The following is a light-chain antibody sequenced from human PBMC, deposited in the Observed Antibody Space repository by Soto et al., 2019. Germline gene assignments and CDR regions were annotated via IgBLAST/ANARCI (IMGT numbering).Light chain of an antibody. J-gene: IGKJ5*01. CDR1: QSVKSN. CDR3: QLYDDWIT. V-gene: IGKV3-15*01. Sequence: EIVMTQSPATLSVYPGERVTISCRASQSVKSNLAWYQQKPGQSPRLLTYGASTRATGIPARFRGSGSGTEFTRTISSLQSEDFAVYYCQLYDDWITFGQGTRLEIK. CDR2: GAS.